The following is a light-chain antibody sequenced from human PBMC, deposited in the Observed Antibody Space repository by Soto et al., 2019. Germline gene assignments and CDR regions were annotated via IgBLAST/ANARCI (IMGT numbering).Light chain of an antibody. Sequence: EIVLTQSPATLSLSPGERATLSCRASQNVSTYLAWYQQKPGQAPRLLIYDASNRATGIPARFSGSGSGTDFTLTISSLEPEDFAVYYCQQRTNWLTFGHVTNVDIK. V-gene: IGKV3-11*01. CDR1: QNVSTY. J-gene: IGKJ3*01. CDR3: QQRTNWLT. CDR2: DAS.